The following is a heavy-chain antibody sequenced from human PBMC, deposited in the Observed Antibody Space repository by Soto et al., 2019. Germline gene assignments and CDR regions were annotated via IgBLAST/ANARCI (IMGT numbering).Heavy chain of an antibody. V-gene: IGHV3-48*02. Sequence: EVQLVQSGGDLVQPGGSLRLSCAASGFTFSSYGMNWVRQAPGKGLEWLSYISSSTSTIYYADSVKGRFTISRDNAKSSLYLQMNSLRDAETALYYCASGNLGGDGVWGQGSLVTVSS. CDR1: GFTFSSYG. CDR2: ISSSTSTI. J-gene: IGHJ4*02. CDR3: ASGNLGGDGV. D-gene: IGHD3-10*01.